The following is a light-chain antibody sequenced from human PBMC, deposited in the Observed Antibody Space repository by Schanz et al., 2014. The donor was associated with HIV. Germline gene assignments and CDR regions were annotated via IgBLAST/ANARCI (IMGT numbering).Light chain of an antibody. V-gene: IGLV2-11*01. CDR1: RSDVGGYNY. Sequence: QSALTQPRSVSGSPGQSVAISCTGTRSDVGGYNYVSWYQQHPGKAPKLMIYDVSKRPSGVPDRFSGSKSGNTASLTISGLQTEDEADYYCSSYAGSNNVIFGGGTKLTVL. J-gene: IGLJ2*01. CDR3: SSYAGSNNVI. CDR2: DVS.